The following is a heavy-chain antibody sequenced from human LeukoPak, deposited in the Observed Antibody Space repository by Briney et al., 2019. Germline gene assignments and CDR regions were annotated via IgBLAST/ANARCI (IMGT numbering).Heavy chain of an antibody. Sequence: ASVKVSCKASGYTFTSYDINWVRQATGQGLEWMGWMNPNSGNTGYAQKFQGRVTMTRDTSISTAYMELSRLRSDGTAVYYCAREGGIRYFDWLISNWFDPWGQGTLVTVSS. CDR1: GYTFTSYD. V-gene: IGHV1-8*01. CDR3: AREGGIRYFDWLISNWFDP. D-gene: IGHD3-9*01. CDR2: MNPNSGNT. J-gene: IGHJ5*02.